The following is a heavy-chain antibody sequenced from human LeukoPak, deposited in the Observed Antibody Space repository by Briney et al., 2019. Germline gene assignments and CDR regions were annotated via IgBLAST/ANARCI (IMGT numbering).Heavy chain of an antibody. V-gene: IGHV3-23*01. CDR3: AKPGRPYYSYYGMDV. D-gene: IGHD3-10*01. J-gene: IGHJ6*02. CDR1: GFTFSSYA. Sequence: GGSLRLSCATSGFTFSSYAMSWVRQAPGKGLEWVSGIGASGGSTYYADSVKGRFTISRDNSKNTLYLRMNSLRTEDTAVYYCAKPGRPYYSYYGMDVWGQGTTVTVSS. CDR2: IGASGGST.